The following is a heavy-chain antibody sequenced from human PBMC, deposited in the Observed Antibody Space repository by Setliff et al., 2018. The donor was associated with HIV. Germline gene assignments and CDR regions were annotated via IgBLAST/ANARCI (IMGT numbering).Heavy chain of an antibody. CDR1: GGSFSGYY. V-gene: IGHV4-34*01. CDR3: AKDRTGGYDAFDI. Sequence: SETLSLTCAVYGGSFSGYYWSWIRQPPGKGLEWIGEISHSGSTNYNPSLKSRVKSRITISVDTSKNQFSLKLSSVTAADTALYYCAKDRTGGYDAFDIWGQGTMVTVSS. J-gene: IGHJ3*02. CDR2: ISHSGST. D-gene: IGHD7-27*01.